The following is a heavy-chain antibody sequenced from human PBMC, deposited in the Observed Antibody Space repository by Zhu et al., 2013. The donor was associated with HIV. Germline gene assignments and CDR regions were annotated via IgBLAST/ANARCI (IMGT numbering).Heavy chain of an antibody. D-gene: IGHD6-13*01. Sequence: QVQLVQSGAEVKKPGASVKVSCKASGYTFTGYYMHWVRQAPGQGLEWMGWINPNSGGTNYAQKFQGRVTMTRDMSTSTAYVELSRLRSNDTAVYYCARVIYSSSWYEFGYWGQGTLVTVSS. J-gene: IGHJ4*02. V-gene: IGHV1-2*02. CDR1: GYTFTGYY. CDR3: ARVIYSSSWYEFGY. CDR2: INPNSGGT.